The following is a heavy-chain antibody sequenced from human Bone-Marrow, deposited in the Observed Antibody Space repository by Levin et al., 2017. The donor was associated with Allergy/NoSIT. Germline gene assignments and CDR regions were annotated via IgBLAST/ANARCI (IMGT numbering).Heavy chain of an antibody. CDR3: ARGRYCSSATCYGFGWYFDL. J-gene: IGHJ2*01. Sequence: PGESLKISCAASGFTVDSNFMTWVRQAPGKGLDWVSVIYSGGTTYYADSVKGRFTISRDYSKNTLYLQMSSLRAEDTAVYYCARGRYCSSATCYGFGWYFDLWGRGTVVAVSS. D-gene: IGHD2-2*01. V-gene: IGHV3-53*01. CDR2: IYSGGTT. CDR1: GFTVDSNF.